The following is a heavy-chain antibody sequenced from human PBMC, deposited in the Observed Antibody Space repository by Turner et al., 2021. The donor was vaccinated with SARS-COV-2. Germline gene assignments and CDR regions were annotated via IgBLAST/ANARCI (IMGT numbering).Heavy chain of an antibody. V-gene: IGHV1-18*04. CDR2: ISAYNGNT. CDR3: AREGSDYYDSSGLLDS. CDR1: GYTFTGHG. D-gene: IGHD3-22*01. J-gene: IGHJ4*02. Sequence: QVQLLQSGAEVKKPGASVKVSCKASGYTFTGHGINWVRQAPGQGLEWMGWISAYNGNTNYAQNLQGRVTMTTDTSTTTAYMELRSLRSDDTAVYYCAREGSDYYDSSGLLDSWGQGTLVTVSS.